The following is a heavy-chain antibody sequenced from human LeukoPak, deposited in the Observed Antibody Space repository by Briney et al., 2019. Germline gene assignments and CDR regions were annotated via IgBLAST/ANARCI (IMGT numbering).Heavy chain of an antibody. J-gene: IGHJ4*02. CDR1: GFTFSSYG. CDR2: ISYDGSNK. D-gene: IGHD2-2*01. V-gene: IGHV3-30*03. Sequence: GGSLRLSCAASGFTFSSYGMHWVRQAPGKGLEWVAVISYDGSNKYYADSVKGRFTISRDNSKNTLYLQMNSLRAEDTAVYYCARDDVDCSSTSCYASGVDYWGQGTLVTVSS. CDR3: ARDDVDCSSTSCYASGVDY.